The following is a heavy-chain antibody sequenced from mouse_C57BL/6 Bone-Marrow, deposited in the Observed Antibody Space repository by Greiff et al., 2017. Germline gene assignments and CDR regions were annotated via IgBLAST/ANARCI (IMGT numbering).Heavy chain of an antibody. J-gene: IGHJ3*01. CDR3: TRDGDYGHYGGFAY. V-gene: IGHV5-9-1*02. D-gene: IGHD2-1*01. CDR1: GFTFSSYA. CDR2: ISSGGDYI. Sequence: EVNVVESGEGLVKPGGSLKLSCAASGFTFSSYAMSWVRQTPEKRLEWVAYISSGGDYIYYADTVKGRFTISRDNARNTLYLQMSSLKSEETAMYYCTRDGDYGHYGGFAYWGQGTLVTVSA.